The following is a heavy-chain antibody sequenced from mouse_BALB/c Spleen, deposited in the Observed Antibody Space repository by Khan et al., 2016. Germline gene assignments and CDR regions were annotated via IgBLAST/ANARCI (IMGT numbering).Heavy chain of an antibody. V-gene: IGHV9-3*02. CDR2: INTNTGEP. CDR1: GYTFTNYG. CDR3: AEYYYGSNWFAY. D-gene: IGHD1-1*01. Sequence: QIQLVQSGPELKKPGETVKISCKASGYTFTNYGMNWVKQAPGKGLKWMGWINTNTGEPTYAEEFKGRFAFSLETSASTAYLQINNLKNEDPATYFGAEYYYGSNWFAYWGQGTLVPVSA. J-gene: IGHJ3*01.